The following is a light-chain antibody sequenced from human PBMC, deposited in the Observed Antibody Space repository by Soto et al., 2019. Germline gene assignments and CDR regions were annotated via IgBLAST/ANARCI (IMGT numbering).Light chain of an antibody. CDR1: SNDVGGYDY. J-gene: IGLJ1*01. CDR3: SSYTSSSTHV. Sequence: QSVLTQPSPLAGAPGQSIALSRTGNSNDVGGYDYVSWYQQHPGKAPKLMISDVSNRPSGVSNRFSGSKSGNTASLTISGLQAEDEADYYCSSYTSSSTHVFGTGTKVTVL. CDR2: DVS. V-gene: IGLV2-14*03.